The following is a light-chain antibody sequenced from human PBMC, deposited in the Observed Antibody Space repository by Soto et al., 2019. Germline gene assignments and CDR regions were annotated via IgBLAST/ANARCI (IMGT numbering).Light chain of an antibody. V-gene: IGKV1-33*01. Sequence: DIQMTQSPSSLSASVGDRVTITCQASQDISNYLNWYQQKPGKAPKLLIYAASDLETGVPSRFSGSGSGTDFTLTISSLQPEDFATYYCQQYDNLLLTFGGGTKVEIK. CDR1: QDISNY. J-gene: IGKJ4*01. CDR2: AAS. CDR3: QQYDNLLLT.